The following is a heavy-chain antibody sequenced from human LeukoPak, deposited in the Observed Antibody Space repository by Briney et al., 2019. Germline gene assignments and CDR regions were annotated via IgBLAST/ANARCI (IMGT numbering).Heavy chain of an antibody. Sequence: SETLSLTCTVSGGSISSYYWSWIRQPPGKGLEWIGYIYYSGSTNYNPSLKSRVTISVDTSKNQFSLKLSSVTAADTAVYYCARGENYDILTGYYSNWFDPWGQGTLVTVSS. V-gene: IGHV4-59*01. J-gene: IGHJ5*02. D-gene: IGHD3-9*01. CDR3: ARGENYDILTGYYSNWFDP. CDR2: IYYSGST. CDR1: GGSISSYY.